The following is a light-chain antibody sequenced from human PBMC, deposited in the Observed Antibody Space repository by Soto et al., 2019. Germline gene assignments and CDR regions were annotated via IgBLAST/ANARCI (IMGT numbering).Light chain of an antibody. J-gene: IGLJ2*01. Sequence: QPVLTQPPSVSGTPGQRVTISCSGSSPNIGSNYVYWYHQLPGTAPKLLIYRNNQRFSGVPDRFSGSKSGTSASLAISGLRSEDEADYYCATWDDSLNSVIFGGGTQLTVL. CDR1: SPNIGSNY. CDR3: ATWDDSLNSVI. V-gene: IGLV1-47*01. CDR2: RNN.